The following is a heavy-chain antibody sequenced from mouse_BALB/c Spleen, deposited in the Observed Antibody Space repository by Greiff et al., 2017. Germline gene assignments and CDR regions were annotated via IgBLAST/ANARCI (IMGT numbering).Heavy chain of an antibody. CDR3: ARSITTVVADY. CDR1: GFTFSSYA. V-gene: IGHV5-6-5*01. CDR2: ISSGGST. Sequence: EVQGVESGGGLVKPGGSLKLSCAASGFTFSSYAMSWVRQTPEKRLEWVASISSGGSTYYPDSVKGRFTISRDNARNILYLQMSSLRSEDTAMYYCARSITTVVADYWGQGTTLTVSS. D-gene: IGHD1-1*01. J-gene: IGHJ2*01.